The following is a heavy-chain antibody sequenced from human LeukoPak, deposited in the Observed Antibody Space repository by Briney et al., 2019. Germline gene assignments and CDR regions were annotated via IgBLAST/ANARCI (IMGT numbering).Heavy chain of an antibody. CDR2: IWNDGTNT. CDR3: AGDTPPGGDFYFDY. CDR1: GFGFSTYG. Sequence: GGSLRLSCAASGFGFSTYGMHWVRQAPGKGLEWVALIWNDGTNTYYADSVKGRFTISRDNSKNTLYLQMNSLRAEDTAVYYCAGDTPPGGDFYFDYWGQGTLVIVSS. J-gene: IGHJ4*02. V-gene: IGHV3-33*01. D-gene: IGHD3-16*01.